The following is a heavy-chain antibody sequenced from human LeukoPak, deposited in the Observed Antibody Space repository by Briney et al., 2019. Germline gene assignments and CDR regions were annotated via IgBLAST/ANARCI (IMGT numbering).Heavy chain of an antibody. J-gene: IGHJ5*02. Sequence: SETLSLTCTVSGGSITSYYWSWIRQPPGKGLEYIGYIYYSGNTNYNPSLKRRVTISVDTSKNHFSLKLYSVTAADTAVYYCARLDEWFDPWGQGTLVTVSS. D-gene: IGHD3/OR15-3a*01. V-gene: IGHV4-59*08. CDR1: GGSITSYY. CDR3: ARLDEWFDP. CDR2: IYYSGNT.